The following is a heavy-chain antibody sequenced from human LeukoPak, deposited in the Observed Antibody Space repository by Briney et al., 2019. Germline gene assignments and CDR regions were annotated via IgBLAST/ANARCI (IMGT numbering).Heavy chain of an antibody. Sequence: GGSLRLSCAASGFTFSSYAMSWVRQAPGEGLEWVSAISGSGGSTYYADSVKGRFTISRDNSKNTLYLQMNSLRAEDTAVYYCAKEKNVARIAAAGTVHYYYYGMDVWGQGTTVTVSS. V-gene: IGHV3-23*01. J-gene: IGHJ6*02. CDR2: ISGSGGST. D-gene: IGHD6-13*01. CDR3: AKEKNVARIAAAGTVHYYYYGMDV. CDR1: GFTFSSYA.